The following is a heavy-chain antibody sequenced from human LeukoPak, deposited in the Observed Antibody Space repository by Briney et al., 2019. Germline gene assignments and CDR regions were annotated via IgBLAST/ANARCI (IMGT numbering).Heavy chain of an antibody. CDR3: ASPYYYDSRGYQRAHWYFDL. D-gene: IGHD3-22*01. CDR2: IIPIFGTA. V-gene: IGHV1-69*05. Sequence: SVKVSCKASGGTFSSYAISWVRQAPGQGIEWMGGIIPIFGTANYPQKFQGRVTITTDESTTTAYMELSSLRSEDTAVYYCASPYYYDSRGYQRAHWYFDLWGRGTLVTVSS. J-gene: IGHJ2*01. CDR1: GGTFSSYA.